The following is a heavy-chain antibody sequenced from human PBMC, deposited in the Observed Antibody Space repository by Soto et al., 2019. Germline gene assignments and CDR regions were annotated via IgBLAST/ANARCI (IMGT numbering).Heavy chain of an antibody. V-gene: IGHV3-33*01. Sequence: QVQLVESGGGVVQPGRSLRLSCAASGFTFSSYDMHWVRQAPGKGLEWVAFMWSDGSNKYYADSVKGRFTISRDNSKNTLYLQMNSLRGEDTAVYYCARDDRVVVASFDYWGQGNLVTVSS. CDR2: MWSDGSNK. CDR1: GFTFSSYD. J-gene: IGHJ4*02. CDR3: ARDDRVVVASFDY. D-gene: IGHD3-22*01.